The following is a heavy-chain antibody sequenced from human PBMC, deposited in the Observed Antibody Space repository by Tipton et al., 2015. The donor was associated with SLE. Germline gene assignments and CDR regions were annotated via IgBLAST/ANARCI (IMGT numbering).Heavy chain of an antibody. CDR1: GITFSSYW. J-gene: IGHJ4*02. CDR2: IKQDGSEK. D-gene: IGHD3-10*01. Sequence: SLRLSCAASGITFSSYWMSWVRQAPGKGLEWVANIKQDGSEKYYVDSVKGRFTISRDNAKNSLYLQMNSLRAEDTAVYYCATSLLAGIDYWGQGTLVTVSS. CDR3: ATSLLAGIDY. V-gene: IGHV3-7*01.